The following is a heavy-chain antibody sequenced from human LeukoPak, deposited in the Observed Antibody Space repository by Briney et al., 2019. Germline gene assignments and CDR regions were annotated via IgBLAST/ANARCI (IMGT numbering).Heavy chain of an antibody. Sequence: GGSLRLSCAVSGITLSNYGMSWVRKAPGKGLEWVAGMSGSGGGTNYADSVRGRFTVSRDNSKNTLYLQMKSLRAEDTAVYFCAKRGVVIRVILVGFYKEAYYFDSWGQGALVTVSS. CDR3: AKRGVVIRVILVGFYKEAYYFDS. V-gene: IGHV3-23*01. J-gene: IGHJ4*02. CDR1: GITLSNYG. CDR2: MSGSGGGT. D-gene: IGHD3-22*01.